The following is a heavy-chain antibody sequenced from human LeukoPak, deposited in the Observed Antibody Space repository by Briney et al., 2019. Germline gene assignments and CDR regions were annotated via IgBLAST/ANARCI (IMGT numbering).Heavy chain of an antibody. Sequence: ASVKVSCKASGGTFSSYAISWVRQAPGQGLEWMGGIIPIFGTANYAQKFQGRVTITTDESTSTAYMELSSLRSEDTAVYYCARGRRYFDWLTSLYYFDYWGQGTLVTVSS. CDR3: ARGRRYFDWLTSLYYFDY. CDR2: IIPIFGTA. V-gene: IGHV1-69*05. CDR1: GGTFSSYA. J-gene: IGHJ4*02. D-gene: IGHD3-9*01.